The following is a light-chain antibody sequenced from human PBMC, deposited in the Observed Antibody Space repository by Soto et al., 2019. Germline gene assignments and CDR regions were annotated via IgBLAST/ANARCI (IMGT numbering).Light chain of an antibody. CDR2: GAS. V-gene: IGKV3-15*01. J-gene: IGKJ4*01. CDR3: KQYNNWPPLT. Sequence: EIVMTQSPATLSVSPGERATLFCRASQSVNSNVAWYQQKPGQAPRLLIYGASTRATGIPARFSGSGSGTEFTLTISSLQSEDFAVYYCKQYNNWPPLTFGGGTKVDIK. CDR1: QSVNSN.